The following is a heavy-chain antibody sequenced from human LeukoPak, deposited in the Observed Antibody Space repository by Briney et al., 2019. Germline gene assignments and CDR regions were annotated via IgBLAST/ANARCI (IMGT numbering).Heavy chain of an antibody. CDR2: MNPNSGDT. J-gene: IGHJ4*02. CDR1: GYIFTSYD. Sequence: ASVKVSCKASGYIFTSYDINWVRQATGQGLKWMGWMNPNSGDTGYAQRFQGRVTMTRDTSISTAYMELSSLRSEDTGVYYCARGLNPYCSSTPCSTRFNCFDYWGQGTLVTVSS. CDR3: ARGLNPYCSSTPCSTRFNCFDY. D-gene: IGHD2-2*01. V-gene: IGHV1-8*01.